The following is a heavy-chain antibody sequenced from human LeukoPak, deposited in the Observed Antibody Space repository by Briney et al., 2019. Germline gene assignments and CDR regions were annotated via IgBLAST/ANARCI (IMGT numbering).Heavy chain of an antibody. J-gene: IGHJ4*02. V-gene: IGHV3-30*02. D-gene: IGHD5-18*01. Sequence: GGSLRLSCAASGFTFSSYGMHRVRQAPGKGLEWVAFIRYDGSNKYYADSVKGRFAISRDNSKNTLYLQMNSLRAEDTAVYYCAKDKRYSYGIFDYWGQGTLVTVSS. CDR1: GFTFSSYG. CDR3: AKDKRYSYGIFDY. CDR2: IRYDGSNK.